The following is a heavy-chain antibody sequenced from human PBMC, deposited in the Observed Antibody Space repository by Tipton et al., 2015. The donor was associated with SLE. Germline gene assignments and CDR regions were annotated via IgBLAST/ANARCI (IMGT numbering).Heavy chain of an antibody. D-gene: IGHD2-8*02. CDR2: IYTNENT. CDR1: GGSTSSYY. CDR3: ARGLRVVVDVSNLSNIFDM. Sequence: TLSLTCTVSGGSTSSYYWSWIRQPAGGGLEWIGRIYTNENTNYNPSLKSRVTMSVDTSKNHFSLKLISVTAADTAVYYCARGLRVVVDVSNLSNIFDMWGQGTMISVSS. V-gene: IGHV4-4*07. J-gene: IGHJ3*02.